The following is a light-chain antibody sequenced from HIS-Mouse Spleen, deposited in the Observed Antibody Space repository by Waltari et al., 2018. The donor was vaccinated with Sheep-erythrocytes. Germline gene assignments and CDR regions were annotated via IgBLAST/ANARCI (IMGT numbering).Light chain of an antibody. CDR2: DVS. Sequence: QSALTQPRSVSGSPGQSVTISCTGTSSDVGGDNYVSWYQQHPGKAPKRMIYDVSKRPSGVPDRFSGSKSGNTASLTISGLQAEDEADYYCCSYAGSYNHVFATGTKVTVL. J-gene: IGLJ1*01. CDR3: CSYAGSYNHV. CDR1: SSDVGGDNY. V-gene: IGLV2-11*01.